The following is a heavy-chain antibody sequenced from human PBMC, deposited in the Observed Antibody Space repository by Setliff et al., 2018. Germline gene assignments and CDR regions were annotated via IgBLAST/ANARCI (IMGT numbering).Heavy chain of an antibody. V-gene: IGHV1-3*01. J-gene: IGHJ4*02. CDR2: MNAVNGNK. CDR1: GYTFLNYD. CDR3: ARGRAHYYFSGSFMDY. D-gene: IGHD3-10*01. Sequence: ASVKVSCKASGYTFLNYDIHWLLQAPGQGLEWMGWMNAVNGNKEYSQKFKGRVTISRDTSANIAYMELRSLTSEDTAVYYCARGRAHYYFSGSFMDYWGQGTQVTVSS.